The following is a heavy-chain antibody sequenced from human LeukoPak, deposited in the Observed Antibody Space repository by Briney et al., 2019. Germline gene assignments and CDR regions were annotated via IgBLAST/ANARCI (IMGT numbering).Heavy chain of an antibody. D-gene: IGHD2-15*01. V-gene: IGHV3-53*01. Sequence: GGSLRLSCAASGFTVSSNYMSWVRQAPGKGLEWVSVIYSGGSTYYADSVKGRFTISRDNSRNTLYLQMNSLRAEDTAVYYCETSIRYCSGGSCIDYWGQGTLVTVSS. J-gene: IGHJ4*02. CDR2: IYSGGST. CDR1: GFTVSSNY. CDR3: ETSIRYCSGGSCIDY.